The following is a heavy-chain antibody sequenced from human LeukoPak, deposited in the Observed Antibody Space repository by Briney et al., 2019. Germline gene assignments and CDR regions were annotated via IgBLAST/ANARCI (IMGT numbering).Heavy chain of an antibody. D-gene: IGHD3-3*01. CDR1: GYTFTGYY. V-gene: IGHV1-2*02. J-gene: IGHJ4*02. Sequence: ASVKVSCKASGYTFTGYYMHWARQAPGQGLEWMGWINPNSGGTNYAQKFQGRVTMTRDTSISTAYMELSRLRSDDTAVYYCARYAIFGVVIDDYWGQGTLVTVSS. CDR3: ARYAIFGVVIDDY. CDR2: INPNSGGT.